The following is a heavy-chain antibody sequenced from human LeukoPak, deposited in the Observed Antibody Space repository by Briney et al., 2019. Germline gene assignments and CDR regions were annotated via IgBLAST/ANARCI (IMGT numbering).Heavy chain of an antibody. D-gene: IGHD5-18*01. CDR3: ARDTAMAYYMDI. V-gene: IGHV1-69*05. CDR1: GGTFSSYA. J-gene: IGHJ6*03. Sequence: SVKVSCKASGGTFSSYAISWVRQAPGQGLEWMGRIIPIFGTANYAQKFQGRVTITTDESTSTAYMELSSLRSEDTAVYYCARDTAMAYYMDIWGKGTTVTVSS. CDR2: IIPIFGTA.